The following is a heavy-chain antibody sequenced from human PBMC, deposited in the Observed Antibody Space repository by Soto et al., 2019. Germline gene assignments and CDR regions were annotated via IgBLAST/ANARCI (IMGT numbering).Heavy chain of an antibody. Sequence: GGSLRLSCASSGFTFSSYGMRWVRQAPGKGLEWVAVIWYDGSNKYYADSVKGRFTISRDNSKNTLYLQMNSLRAEDTAVYYCARFSSSWYGRIDYWGQGALVTVSS. CDR3: ARFSSSWYGRIDY. V-gene: IGHV3-33*01. CDR1: GFTFSSYG. D-gene: IGHD6-13*01. J-gene: IGHJ4*02. CDR2: IWYDGSNK.